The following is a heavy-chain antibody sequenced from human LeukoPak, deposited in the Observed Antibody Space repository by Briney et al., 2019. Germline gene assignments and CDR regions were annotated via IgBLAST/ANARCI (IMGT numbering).Heavy chain of an antibody. J-gene: IGHJ4*02. V-gene: IGHV1-8*01. CDR3: VRTAGIFWSGAYYFDS. D-gene: IGHD3-3*01. CDR2: MNPNSGNI. CDR1: GDSSTNYD. Sequence: ASVKVSCKASGDSSTNYDINWVRQATGQGLEWMGWMNPNSGNIGYAQKFQGRLTMIRNTSINTSYMELRSLTSDDTAVYYCVRTAGIFWSGAYYFDSWGQGTLVTVSS.